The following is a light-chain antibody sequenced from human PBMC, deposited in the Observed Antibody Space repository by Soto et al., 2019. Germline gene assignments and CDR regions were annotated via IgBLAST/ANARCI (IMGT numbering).Light chain of an antibody. CDR1: YSNIGSNT. CDR2: TNN. CDR3: AAWDDSLNGRGV. Sequence: QLVLTQPTSASGTPGQRVTISCSGSYSNIGSNTVNWYQQFPGAAPKLLISTNNQRPSGVPDRFSGSKSGTSASLTITGLQSDDEAVYYCAAWDDSLNGRGVFGGGTKLTVL. J-gene: IGLJ3*02. V-gene: IGLV1-44*01.